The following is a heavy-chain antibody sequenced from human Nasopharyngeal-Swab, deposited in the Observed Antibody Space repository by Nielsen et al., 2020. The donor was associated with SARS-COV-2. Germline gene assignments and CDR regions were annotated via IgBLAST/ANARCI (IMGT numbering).Heavy chain of an antibody. V-gene: IGHV3-13*01. Sequence: GESLKISYAASGFTFSNYDIHWVRQAAGKGLEWVSGIGTAGDTYYQGSVKGRFTISRENAKKSLYLQMNSLRAGDTAVYYCSRGCGSGCPWGMDVWGHVTTVTVSS. D-gene: IGHD6-19*01. CDR1: GFTFSNYD. CDR2: IGTAGDT. J-gene: IGHJ6*02. CDR3: SRGCGSGCPWGMDV.